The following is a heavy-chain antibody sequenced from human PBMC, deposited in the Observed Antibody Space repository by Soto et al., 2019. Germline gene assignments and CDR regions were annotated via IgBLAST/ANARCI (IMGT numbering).Heavy chain of an antibody. D-gene: IGHD3-3*01. J-gene: IGHJ6*02. CDR2: INPNSGGT. CDR3: ARDPSITIFGVVIKRPDYYYYYGMDV. V-gene: IGHV1-2*04. CDR1: GYTFTGYY. Sequence: ASVKVSCKASGYTFTGYYMHWVRQAPGQVLEWMGWINPNSGGTNYAQKFQGWVTMTRDTSISTAYMELSSLRSEDTAVYYCARDPSITIFGVVIKRPDYYYYYGMDVWGQGTTVTVSS.